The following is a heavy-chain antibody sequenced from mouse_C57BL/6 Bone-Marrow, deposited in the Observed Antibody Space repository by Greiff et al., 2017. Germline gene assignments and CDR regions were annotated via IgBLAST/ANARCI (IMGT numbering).Heavy chain of an antibody. CDR1: GFNIKDDY. V-gene: IGHV14-4*01. J-gene: IGHJ3*01. CDR3: TTSYYDYDSSWFAY. D-gene: IGHD2-4*01. Sequence: VQLQQSGAELVRPGASVKLSCTASGFNIKDDYMHWVKQRPEQGLEWIGGIDPENGDTEYASKFQGKATITADTSSNTAYLQRSSLTSEDTAVYYCTTSYYDYDSSWFAYWGQGTLVTVSA. CDR2: IDPENGDT.